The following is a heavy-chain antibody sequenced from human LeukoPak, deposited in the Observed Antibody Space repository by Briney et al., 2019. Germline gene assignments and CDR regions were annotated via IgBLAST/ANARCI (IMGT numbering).Heavy chain of an antibody. CDR3: TTDGVGVEGATYDN. Sequence: GGSLRLSCAASGFTFINAWMAWARQAPGKGLEWVGRIKAKAHGGTIEYAAPVKGRFTISRDDSKNTLYLQMNSLKTEDTAVYYCTTDGVGVEGATYDNWGQGTLVSVSS. D-gene: IGHD1-26*01. CDR2: IKAKAHGGTI. CDR1: GFTFINAW. J-gene: IGHJ4*02. V-gene: IGHV3-15*01.